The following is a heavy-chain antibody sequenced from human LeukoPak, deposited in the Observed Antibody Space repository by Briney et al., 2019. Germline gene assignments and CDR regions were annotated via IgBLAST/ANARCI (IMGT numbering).Heavy chain of an antibody. V-gene: IGHV3-53*01. CDR3: ARCGTSNNYHYYGLDV. Sequence: GGSLRLSCAASGFTVSSNYMSWVRQAPGKGLEWVSVIYSGGSTYYADSAKGRFTISRDNAKNSLYLQMTSLRAEDTAVYYCARCGTSNNYHYYGLDVWGQGTTVTVSS. D-gene: IGHD5-24*01. J-gene: IGHJ6*02. CDR2: IYSGGST. CDR1: GFTVSSNY.